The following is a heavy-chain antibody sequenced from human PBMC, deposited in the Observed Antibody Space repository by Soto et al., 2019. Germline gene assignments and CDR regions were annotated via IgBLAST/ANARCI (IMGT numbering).Heavy chain of an antibody. Sequence: ASVKVSCKASGYTFTRYDINWVRQATGQGLEWMGWMNPNSGNTGYAQKFQGRVTMTRNTSISTAYMELSSLRSEDTAVYYCARLYSSSSVWFDPWGQGTLVTVSS. CDR1: GYTFTRYD. CDR3: ARLYSSSSVWFDP. J-gene: IGHJ5*02. CDR2: MNPNSGNT. D-gene: IGHD6-6*01. V-gene: IGHV1-8*01.